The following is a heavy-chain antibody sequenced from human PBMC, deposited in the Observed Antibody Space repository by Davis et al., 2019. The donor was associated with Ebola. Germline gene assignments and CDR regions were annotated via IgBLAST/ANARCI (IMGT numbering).Heavy chain of an antibody. Sequence: ASVKVSCKASGYTFSNFYIHWVRQAPGQGLEWMGIINPSGGSTTYAQKFQGRVTMTRDTSTRTVYMELSSLRSEDTAVYYCARGRGHYEYSGGDYWGQGTLVTVSS. CDR2: INPSGGST. CDR3: ARGRGHYEYSGGDY. CDR1: GYTFSNFY. J-gene: IGHJ4*02. V-gene: IGHV1-46*01. D-gene: IGHD2-21*01.